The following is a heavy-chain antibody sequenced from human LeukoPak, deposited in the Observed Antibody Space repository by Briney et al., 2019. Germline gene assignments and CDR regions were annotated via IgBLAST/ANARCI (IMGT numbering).Heavy chain of an antibody. V-gene: IGHV1-8*01. Sequence: GASVKVSCKASGYSFTSSDINWVRQATGQGLEWMGWMNPNTDKTGYARNFQGRVTMTKNISISTAYMEVSSLTYEDTAIYYCARGRPGLASAGIYDFCGQGTLITVSS. CDR1: GYSFTSSD. D-gene: IGHD6-13*01. J-gene: IGHJ4*02. CDR2: MNPNTDKT. CDR3: ARGRPGLASAGIYDF.